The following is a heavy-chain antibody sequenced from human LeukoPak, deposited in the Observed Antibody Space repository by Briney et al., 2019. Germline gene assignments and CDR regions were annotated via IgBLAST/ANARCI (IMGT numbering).Heavy chain of an antibody. D-gene: IGHD3-10*01. CDR1: AFTFSSYA. CDR2: VNHSGRT. V-gene: IGHV4-34*01. J-gene: IGHJ6*03. CDR3: ARGIRGVIITTNYYNMDV. Sequence: GSLRLSCAASAFTFSSYAMSWVRQPPGKGLEWMGEVNHSGRTSYNPSLKSRVTISADTSKNQFSLRMTSLTAADTAVYYCARGIRGVIITTNYYNMDVWGPGTTVTVSS.